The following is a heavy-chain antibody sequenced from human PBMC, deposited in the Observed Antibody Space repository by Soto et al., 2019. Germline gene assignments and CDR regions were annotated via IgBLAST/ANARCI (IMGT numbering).Heavy chain of an antibody. D-gene: IGHD5-12*01. J-gene: IGHJ4*02. CDR2: ISSSSSYI. Sequence: RRLACAAWEVSFSSCRMNWVRKAPGKGLEWVSSISSSSSYIYYADSVKGRFTISRDNAKNSLYLQMNSLRAEDTAVYYCAREGGPGYSGYDVDHWGQGTLVTVSS. CDR3: AREGGPGYSGYDVDH. CDR1: EVSFSSCR. V-gene: IGHV3-21*01.